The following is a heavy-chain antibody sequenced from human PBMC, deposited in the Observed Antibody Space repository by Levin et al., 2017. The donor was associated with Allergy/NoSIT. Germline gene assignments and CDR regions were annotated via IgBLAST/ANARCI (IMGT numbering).Heavy chain of an antibody. CDR3: ARVWWLLSQSYGMDV. CDR2: ISGSSSYI. J-gene: IGHJ6*02. CDR1: GFTFSTST. V-gene: IGHV3-21*01. Sequence: LSLTCAASGFTFSTSTMNWVRPAPGKGLEWVSSISGSSSYIYYADSVKGRFTISRDNAKKSLYLQMNSLRGEDTAVYYCARVWWLLSQSYGMDVWGQGTAVTVSS. D-gene: IGHD3-3*01.